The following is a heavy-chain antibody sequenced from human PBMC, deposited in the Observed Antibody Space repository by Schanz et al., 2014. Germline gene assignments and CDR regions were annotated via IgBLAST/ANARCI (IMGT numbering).Heavy chain of an antibody. D-gene: IGHD3-3*01. V-gene: IGHV3-9*01. CDR1: GFTFADYA. Sequence: DVQLVESGGCLVQPGRSLRLSCAASGFTFADYAMHWVRQAPGKGLEWVSGISWNGAGIGYADSVKGRFTISRDNAKNSLYLQMNSVTAEDTALYYCAKDIRIRLFFQFDSWGQGTLVTVSS. CDR2: ISWNGAGI. J-gene: IGHJ4*02. CDR3: AKDIRIRLFFQFDS.